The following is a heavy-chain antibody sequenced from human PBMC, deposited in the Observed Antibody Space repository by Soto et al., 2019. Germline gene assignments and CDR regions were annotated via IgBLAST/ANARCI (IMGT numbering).Heavy chain of an antibody. J-gene: IGHJ3*01. V-gene: IGHV6-1*01. D-gene: IGHD3-10*01. CDR3: ARGNALDV. Sequence: QGQLQQSGPGLVKPSQTLSLTCAISGDSVSSDITSWNWIRQSPSRGLEWLGRTYYRSKWFHDYEVAVKSRITINPATSKNQLSLELNSMPPADTAVYYCARGNALDVWGQGTVVTVSS. CDR1: GDSVSSDITS. CDR2: TYYRSKWFH.